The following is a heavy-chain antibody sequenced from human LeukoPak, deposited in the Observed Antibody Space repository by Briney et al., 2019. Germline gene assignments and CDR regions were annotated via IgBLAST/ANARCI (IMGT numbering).Heavy chain of an antibody. CDR3: ARAPRGYSYGYAYFQH. V-gene: IGHV4-59*12. J-gene: IGHJ1*01. D-gene: IGHD5-18*01. CDR2: IYYSGST. Sequence: KASETLSLTCTVSAGSTSSYYWSWIRQPPGKGLEWIGYIYYSGSTNYNPSLKSRVTISVDTSKNQFSLKLSSVTAADTAVYYCARAPRGYSYGYAYFQHWGQGTLVTVSS. CDR1: AGSTSSYY.